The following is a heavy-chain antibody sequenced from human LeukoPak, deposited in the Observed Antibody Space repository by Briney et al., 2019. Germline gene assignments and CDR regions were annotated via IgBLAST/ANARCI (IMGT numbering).Heavy chain of an antibody. Sequence: ASLGLCCAASWFTVSSNYMSWVRQAPGKGLGWVSVIYSGGSTYYADSVKGRFTISRDNSRNTLYLQMNSLRAEDTAVYYCAREPPSSGMDVWGQGTTVTVSS. D-gene: IGHD6-6*01. CDR3: AREPPSSGMDV. V-gene: IGHV3-53*01. CDR2: IYSGGST. CDR1: WFTVSSNY. J-gene: IGHJ6*02.